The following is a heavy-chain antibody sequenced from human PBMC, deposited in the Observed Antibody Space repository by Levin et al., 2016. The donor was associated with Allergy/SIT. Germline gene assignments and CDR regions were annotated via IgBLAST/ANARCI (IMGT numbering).Heavy chain of an antibody. CDR3: ARRPHWGGSCCDAFDI. J-gene: IGHJ3*02. D-gene: IGHD2-15*01. V-gene: IGHV4-39*01. CDR2: IYYSGST. CDR1: GASINSSTSY. Sequence: SETLSLTCTVSGASINSSTSYWSWIRQPPGRGLEWIASIYYSGSTLYNPYSPSLKSRVTISVDTPKSQFSLNLRSVTAADTAMYYCARRPHWGGSCCDAFDIWGQGILVTVSS.